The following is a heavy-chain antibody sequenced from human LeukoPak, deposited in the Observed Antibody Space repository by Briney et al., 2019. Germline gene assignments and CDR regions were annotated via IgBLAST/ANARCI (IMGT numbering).Heavy chain of an antibody. CDR3: ARGSPIQQTYRHYYYMDV. CDR2: INHSGST. CDR1: GGPFSGYY. D-gene: IGHD5-18*01. Sequence: SETLSLTCAVYGGPFSGYYWSWIRQPPGKGLEWIGEINHSGSTNYNPSLKSRVTISVDTSKNQFSLKLSSVTAADTAVYYCARGSPIQQTYRHYYYMDVWGKGTTVTVSS. V-gene: IGHV4-34*01. J-gene: IGHJ6*03.